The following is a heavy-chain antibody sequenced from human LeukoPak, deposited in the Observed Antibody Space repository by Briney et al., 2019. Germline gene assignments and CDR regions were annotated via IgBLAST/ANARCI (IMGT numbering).Heavy chain of an antibody. CDR3: ARGRVGTTTPFDY. D-gene: IGHD1-26*01. V-gene: IGHV3-48*03. J-gene: IGHJ4*02. CDR2: ISSGGSTI. Sequence: GGSLRLSCAASGFTFSNYEMNWVRQAPGKGLEWVSYISSGGSTIYYADSVKGRFTISRDNAKNSLFLQMNSLRAEDTAVYYSARGRVGTTTPFDYWGQGTLVTVSS. CDR1: GFTFSNYE.